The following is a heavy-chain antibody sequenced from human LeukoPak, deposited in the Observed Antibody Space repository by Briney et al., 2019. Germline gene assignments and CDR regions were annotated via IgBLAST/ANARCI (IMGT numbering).Heavy chain of an antibody. CDR3: ATGDYSFDN. CDR1: GGSIRTYY. V-gene: IGHV4-4*07. Sequence: SETLSLTCTVSGGSIRTYYWSWFRQPAGKGLEWIGRIVPSGHTIYNPSLKSRVTMSLDTSKNTFSLNLNSVTAADTAVYYCATGDYSFDNWGQGTLVTVSS. J-gene: IGHJ4*02. CDR2: IVPSGHT. D-gene: IGHD4-17*01.